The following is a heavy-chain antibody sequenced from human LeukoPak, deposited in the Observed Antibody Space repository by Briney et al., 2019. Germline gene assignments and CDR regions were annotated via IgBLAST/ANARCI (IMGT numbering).Heavy chain of an antibody. CDR2: ISGVGSVT. D-gene: IGHD6-6*01. V-gene: IGHV3-74*01. Sequence: GGSLRLSCTASGFTLRDYWMHWVRQVPGKRLGWVSRISGVGSVTNYADSVQGRFTISRDNAKNILYLQINSLRSEDTAVYYCARYSSSSGGASYYLDYWGHGTLVTVSS. CDR3: ARYSSSSGGASYYLDY. CDR1: GFTLRDYW. J-gene: IGHJ4*01.